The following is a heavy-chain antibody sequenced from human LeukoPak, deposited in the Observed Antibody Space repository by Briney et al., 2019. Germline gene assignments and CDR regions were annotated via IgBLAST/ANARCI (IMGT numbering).Heavy chain of an antibody. CDR2: FDPEDGET. J-gene: IGHJ3*02. CDR1: GYTLTELS. V-gene: IGHV1-24*01. D-gene: IGHD3-10*01. Sequence: ASVKVSCKVSGYTLTELSMHWVRQAPGKGLEWMGGFDPEDGETIYAQKFQGRVTMTEDTSTDTAYMELSSLRSEDTAVYYCARDGWFGVGWDAFDIWGQGTMVTVSS. CDR3: ARDGWFGVGWDAFDI.